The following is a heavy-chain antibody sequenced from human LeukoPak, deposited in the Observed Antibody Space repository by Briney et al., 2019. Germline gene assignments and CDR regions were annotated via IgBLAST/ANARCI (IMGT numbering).Heavy chain of an antibody. CDR2: ISGSGGST. CDR1: GFTFSSYA. J-gene: IGHJ4*02. V-gene: IGHV3-23*01. D-gene: IGHD3-22*01. CDR3: AKDRPNYYGSNGHYYRRDGDY. Sequence: PTGGSLRLSCAASGFTFSSYAMSWVRQAPGKGLEWVSAISGSGGSTYYADSVKGRFTISRDNSENMLYLQMNSLRVEDTAVYFCAKDRPNYYGSNGHYYRRDGDYWGQGTLVTVSS.